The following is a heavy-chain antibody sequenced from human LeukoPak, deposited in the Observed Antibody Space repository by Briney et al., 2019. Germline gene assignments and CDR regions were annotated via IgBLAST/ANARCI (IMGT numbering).Heavy chain of an antibody. V-gene: IGHV3-30-3*01. CDR2: ISYDGSNK. D-gene: IGHD1-26*01. J-gene: IGHJ4*02. CDR3: ASLSGSFDY. CDR1: GFTFSSYA. Sequence: GGSLRLSCAASGFTFSSYAMHWVRQAPGKGLEWVAVISYDGSNKYYADSVKGRFTISRDNSKSTLYLQMNSLRAEDTAVYYCASLSGSFDYWGQGTLVTVSS.